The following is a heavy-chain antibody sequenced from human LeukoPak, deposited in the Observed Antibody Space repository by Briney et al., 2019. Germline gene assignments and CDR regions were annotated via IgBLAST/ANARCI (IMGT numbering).Heavy chain of an antibody. J-gene: IGHJ4*02. CDR1: GYSFTNYW. V-gene: IGHV5-51*01. D-gene: IGHD6-19*01. CDR3: ARSAGSGWDEVFDY. Sequence: GESLKISCKGSGYSFTNYWIAWVRQMPGKGLEWMGIIYLSDSDTRYSPSFQGQVTISADKSISTASLQWSSLKASDTAIYYCARSAGSGWDEVFDYWGQGTLVTVSS. CDR2: IYLSDSDT.